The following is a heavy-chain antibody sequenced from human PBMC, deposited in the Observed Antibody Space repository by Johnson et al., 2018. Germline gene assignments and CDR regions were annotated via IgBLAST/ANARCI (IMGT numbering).Heavy chain of an antibody. CDR2: ISAYNGNT. D-gene: IGHD3-3*01. CDR3: AGRRGSGLRMRSAFDI. CDR1: GYTFTSYG. V-gene: IGHV1-18*01. Sequence: QVQLVQSGAEVKKPGASVKVSCKASGYTFTSYGISWVRQAPGQGLEWMGWISAYNGNTNYAQNLQGRVTMTTDTSTSTAYMELRSLRSADSAVYYFAGRRGSGLRMRSAFDIWGQGTMVTVSS. J-gene: IGHJ3*02.